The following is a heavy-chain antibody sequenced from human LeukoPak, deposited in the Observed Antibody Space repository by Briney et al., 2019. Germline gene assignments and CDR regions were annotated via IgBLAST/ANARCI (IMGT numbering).Heavy chain of an antibody. CDR3: ARDKSLLWFGEAFDY. D-gene: IGHD3-10*01. Sequence: PGGSLRLSCAASGFTFSSYSMNWVRQAPGKGLEWVAVISYDGSNKYYADSVKGRFTISRDNSKNTLYLQMNSLRAEDTAVYYCARDKSLLWFGEAFDYWGQGTLVTVSS. J-gene: IGHJ4*02. CDR1: GFTFSSYS. V-gene: IGHV3-30*03. CDR2: ISYDGSNK.